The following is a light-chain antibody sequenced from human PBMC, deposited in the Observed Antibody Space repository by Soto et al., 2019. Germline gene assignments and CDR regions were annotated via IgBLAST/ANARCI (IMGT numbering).Light chain of an antibody. CDR2: GAS. V-gene: IGKV3-20*01. CDR3: QQYGSSPPT. J-gene: IGKJ1*01. Sequence: EIVLTQSPGTLYLSPGERATLSCRDSQSVSSSYLAWYQQKPGQAPRLLIYGASSRATVIPDRFSGSWSWTDFTLTISSLEPEDLAVYHCQQYGSSPPTFCQVTKVEI. CDR1: QSVSSSY.